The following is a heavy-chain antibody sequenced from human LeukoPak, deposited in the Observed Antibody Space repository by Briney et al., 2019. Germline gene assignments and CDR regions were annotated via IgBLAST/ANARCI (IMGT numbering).Heavy chain of an antibody. V-gene: IGHV3-74*01. CDR1: GFTFGSYW. CDR3: ARAGGGYSYGHQGY. CDR2: INSDGSST. J-gene: IGHJ4*02. Sequence: GGSLRLSCAASGFTFGSYWMHWLRQAPGKGLVWVSRINSDGSSTSYADSVKGRFTISRDNAKNTLYLQMNSLRAEDTAVYYCARAGGGYSYGHQGYWGQGTLVTVSS. D-gene: IGHD5-18*01.